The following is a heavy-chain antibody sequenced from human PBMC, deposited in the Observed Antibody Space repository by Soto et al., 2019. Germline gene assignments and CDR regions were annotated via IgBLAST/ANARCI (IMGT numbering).Heavy chain of an antibody. CDR2: INAGNGNT. V-gene: IGHV1-3*01. CDR3: ARDGSDGGMDV. CDR1: GYTFTSYA. Sequence: QVQLVQSGAEVKKPGASVKVSCKASGYTFTSYAMHWVRQAPGQRLEWMGWINAGNGNTKYSQKFQGRVTINRDTSASTAYMELSSLRSEDTAVYYCARDGSDGGMDVWGQGTTVTVSS. J-gene: IGHJ6*02.